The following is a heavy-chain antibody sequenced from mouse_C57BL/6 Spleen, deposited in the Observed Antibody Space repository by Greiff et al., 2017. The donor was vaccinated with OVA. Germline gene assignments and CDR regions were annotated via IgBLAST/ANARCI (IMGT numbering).Heavy chain of an antibody. CDR2: ISDGGSYT. J-gene: IGHJ3*01. CDR1: GFTFSSYA. Sequence: EVKLVESGGGLVKPGGSLKLSCAASGFTFSSYAMSWVRQTPEKRLEWVATISDGGSYTYYPDNVKGRFTISRDTAKNNLYLQMSHLKSEDTAMYYCARDGDYGNFLAYWGQGTLVTVSS. D-gene: IGHD2-1*01. CDR3: ARDGDYGNFLAY. V-gene: IGHV5-4*01.